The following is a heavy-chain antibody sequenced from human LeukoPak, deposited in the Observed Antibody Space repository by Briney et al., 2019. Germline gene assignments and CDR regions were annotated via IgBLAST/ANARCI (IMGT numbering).Heavy chain of an antibody. CDR1: GFTFSSYG. V-gene: IGHV3-30*03. CDR2: ISYDGSNK. J-gene: IGHJ5*02. CDR3: ARAGQNNWFDP. Sequence: GRSLRLSCAASGFTFSSYGMHWVRQAPGKGLEWVAVISYDGSNKYYADSVKGRFTISRDNSKNTLYLQMNSLRAEDTAVYHCARAGQNNWFDPWGQGTLVTVSS.